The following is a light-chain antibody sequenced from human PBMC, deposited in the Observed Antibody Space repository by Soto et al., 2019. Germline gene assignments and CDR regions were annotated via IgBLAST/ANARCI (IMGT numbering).Light chain of an antibody. CDR2: SDT. CDR1: TSNIGSNT. CDR3: AAWGDSLNEHVV. V-gene: IGLV1-44*01. J-gene: IGLJ2*01. Sequence: QAVVTQPPSASGTPGQRVIISCSGSTSNIGSNTVSWYQQLPGTAPKLLIYSDTQRPSGVPDRFSGSKSGTSASLAISGLQSEDEADYFCAAWGDSLNEHVVFGGGTKVTVL.